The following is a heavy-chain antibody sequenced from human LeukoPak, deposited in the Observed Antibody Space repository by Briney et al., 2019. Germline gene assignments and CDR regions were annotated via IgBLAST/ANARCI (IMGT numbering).Heavy chain of an antibody. CDR3: AREFRSYYYDSSGYPDY. J-gene: IGHJ4*02. V-gene: IGHV3-11*01. CDR1: GFTFSDYY. CDR2: ISSSGSTI. D-gene: IGHD3-22*01. Sequence: GGSLRLSCAASGFTFSDYYMSWIRQAPGKGLEWVSYISSSGSTIYYADSVKGRFTISRDNAKNSLYLQMNSLRAEDTAVYYCAREFRSYYYDSSGYPDYWGQGTLVTVSS.